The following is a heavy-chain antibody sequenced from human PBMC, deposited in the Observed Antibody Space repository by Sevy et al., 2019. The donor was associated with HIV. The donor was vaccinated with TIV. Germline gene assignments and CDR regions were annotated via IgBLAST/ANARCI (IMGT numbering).Heavy chain of an antibody. J-gene: IGHJ4*02. CDR2: IHYTGGT. CDR3: ASKRGYNHGPFDY. V-gene: IGHV4-30-4*02. CDR1: GASISNSDSY. Sequence: SETLSLTCSVSGASISNSDSYWSWIRQSPGKGLEWIGYIHYTGGTYYNPFLKSRVAMSVDTSEKQFSLKLSSMTEADTAVYYCASKRGYNHGPFDYWGQGTLVTVSS. D-gene: IGHD5-12*01.